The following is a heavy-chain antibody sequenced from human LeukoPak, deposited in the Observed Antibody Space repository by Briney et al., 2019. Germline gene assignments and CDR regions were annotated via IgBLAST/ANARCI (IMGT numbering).Heavy chain of an antibody. V-gene: IGHV1-18*01. J-gene: IGHJ1*01. CDR3: AGSPRDLLSEYFQH. D-gene: IGHD2-2*01. Sequence: ASVKVSCKASGYTFTSYGVSWVRQAPGQGLEWMGWISAYNDNTNYAQKLQGRVTMTTDTSTSTAYMELRSLRSDDTAVYYCAGSPRDLLSEYFQHWGQGTLVTVSS. CDR2: ISAYNDNT. CDR1: GYTFTSYG.